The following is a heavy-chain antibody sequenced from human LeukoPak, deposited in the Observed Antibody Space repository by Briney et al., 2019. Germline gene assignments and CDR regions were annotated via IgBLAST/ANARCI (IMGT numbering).Heavy chain of an antibody. J-gene: IGHJ4*02. Sequence: SVKVSCKASGGTFSSYAISWVRQAPGQGLEWMGRIIPILGIANYAQKFQGRVTITADKSTSAAYMELSSLRSEDTAVYYCARRYSSSWFSQDWGQGTLVTVSS. CDR1: GGTFSSYA. CDR2: IIPILGIA. V-gene: IGHV1-69*04. D-gene: IGHD6-13*01. CDR3: ARRYSSSWFSQD.